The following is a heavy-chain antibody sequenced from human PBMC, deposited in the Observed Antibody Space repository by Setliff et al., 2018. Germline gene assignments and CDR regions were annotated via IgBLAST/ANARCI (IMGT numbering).Heavy chain of an antibody. CDR1: VTRGSFSGYY. V-gene: IGHV4-34*01. CDR3: ATSGFCSAGSCYSFDD. CDR2: ISPGGST. Sequence: PSETLSLTCGVFVTRGSFSGYYWSWIRQPPGKGLEWIGEISPGGSTIYNPSLRSRVTMSVDTSKNRFSLNLTSVTAADTAVYYCATSGFCSAGSCYSFDDWGQGAQVTVSS. D-gene: IGHD2-15*01. J-gene: IGHJ4*02.